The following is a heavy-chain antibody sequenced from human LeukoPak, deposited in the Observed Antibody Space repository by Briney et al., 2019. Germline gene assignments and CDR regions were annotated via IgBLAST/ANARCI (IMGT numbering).Heavy chain of an antibody. CDR2: IYYSGST. J-gene: IGHJ5*02. D-gene: IGHD3-3*01. V-gene: IGHV4-59*12. CDR3: ARDFWSGYYTGPGGFDP. CDR1: GGSISSYY. Sequence: PSETLSLTCTVSGGSISSYYWSWIRQPPGKGLEWIGYIYYSGSTNYNPSLKSRVTISVDTSKNQFSLKLSSVTAADTAVYYCARDFWSGYYTGPGGFDPWGQGTLVTVSS.